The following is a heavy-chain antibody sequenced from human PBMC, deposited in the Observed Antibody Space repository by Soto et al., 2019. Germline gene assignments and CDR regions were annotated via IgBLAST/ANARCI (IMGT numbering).Heavy chain of an antibody. D-gene: IGHD2-2*01. V-gene: IGHV3-21*01. CDR1: GFSFSKYS. J-gene: IGHJ6*02. CDR3: ARGMKTAVFYGMDV. CDR2: INDRSNYI. Sequence: GGSLRLSWAASGFSFSKYSMNWVRQAPGKGLEWVSSINDRSNYIYYADSVKGRFTISRDNTKNSMYLQMNSPRAEDTAIYYCARGMKTAVFYGMDVWGQGTTVTVSS.